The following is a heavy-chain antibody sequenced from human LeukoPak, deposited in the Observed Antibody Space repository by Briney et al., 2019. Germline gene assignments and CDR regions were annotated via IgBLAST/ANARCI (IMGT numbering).Heavy chain of an antibody. D-gene: IGHD2-15*01. CDR3: ARGVVAATPNAFDI. Sequence: SETLSLTCTVSGGSISSGGYYWSWIRQHPGKGQEWIGYIYYSGSTYYNPSLKSRVTISVDTSKNQFSLKLSSVTAADTAVYYCARGVVAATPNAFDIWGQGTMVTVSS. J-gene: IGHJ3*02. V-gene: IGHV4-31*03. CDR2: IYYSGST. CDR1: GGSISSGGYY.